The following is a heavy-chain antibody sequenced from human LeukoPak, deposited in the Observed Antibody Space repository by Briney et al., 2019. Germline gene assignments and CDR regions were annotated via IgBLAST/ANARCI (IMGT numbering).Heavy chain of an antibody. CDR1: GFTFSSSW. D-gene: IGHD3-22*01. CDR3: AKLLQEYRRYYYDSSGYYYFDY. CDR2: IRYDGSNK. V-gene: IGHV3-30*02. Sequence: PGGSLRLSCATSGFTFSSSWMHWVRQAPGKGLEWVAFIRYDGSNKYYTDSVKGRFTISRDNSKNTLYLQMNSLRAEDTAVYYCAKLLQEYRRYYYDSSGYYYFDYWGQGTLVTVSS. J-gene: IGHJ4*02.